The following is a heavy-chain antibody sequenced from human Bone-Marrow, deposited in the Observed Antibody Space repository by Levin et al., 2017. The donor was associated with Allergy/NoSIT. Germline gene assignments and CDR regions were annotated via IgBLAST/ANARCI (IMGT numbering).Heavy chain of an antibody. CDR1: GFTFANAW. CDR2: IKTETEGGTT. V-gene: IGHV3-15*01. Sequence: GESLKISCAVSGFTFANAWMNWVRQAPGKGLEWVGHIKTETEGGTTVYNSPVKDRFTISRDDSKNTVYLQMNSLKTEDTAVYYCTSGNGKTDTDYWGLGTPVTVSS. J-gene: IGHJ4*02. D-gene: IGHD1-1*01. CDR3: TSGNGKTDTDY.